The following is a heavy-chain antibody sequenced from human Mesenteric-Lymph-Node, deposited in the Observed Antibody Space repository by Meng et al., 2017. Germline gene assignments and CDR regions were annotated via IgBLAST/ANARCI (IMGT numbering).Heavy chain of an antibody. CDR1: EYSFTSYW. D-gene: IGHD6-13*01. V-gene: IGHV5-51*01. Sequence: GESLKISCKGSEYSFTSYWIGWVRQMPGKGLEWMGIIYPGDSDPRYSPSFQGQVTISADKSISTAYLQWSSLKASDTAMYYCARPFEGSSWYLGNAFDIWGQGTMVTVSS. CDR2: IYPGDSDP. CDR3: ARPFEGSSWYLGNAFDI. J-gene: IGHJ3*02.